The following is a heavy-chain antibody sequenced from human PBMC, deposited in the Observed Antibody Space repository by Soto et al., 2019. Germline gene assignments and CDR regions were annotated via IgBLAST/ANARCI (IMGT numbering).Heavy chain of an antibody. CDR3: FRENYFSYHGMDV. D-gene: IGHD1-26*01. CDR2: ISGSGGDT. Sequence: GGSLRLSCSASGFTFTSYAMSWVRQAPGKGLEWVSGISGSGGDTKNADSVKGRFTISRDNFKNMLYLQMNSLRAEDTAVYYCFRENYFSYHGMDVWGQGTTVTV. CDR1: GFTFTSYA. V-gene: IGHV3-23*01. J-gene: IGHJ6*02.